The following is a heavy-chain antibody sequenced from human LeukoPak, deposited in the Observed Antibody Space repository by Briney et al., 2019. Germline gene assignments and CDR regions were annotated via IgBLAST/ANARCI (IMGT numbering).Heavy chain of an antibody. J-gene: IGHJ6*03. V-gene: IGHV3-30*03. CDR3: ARGRLDYYYYYYYMDV. D-gene: IGHD1-1*01. CDR1: GFTVSSNY. CDR2: ISYDGSNK. Sequence: GGSLRLSCAASGFTVSSNYMSWVRQAPGKGLEWVAVISYDGSNKYYADSVKGRFTISRDNSKNTLYLQMNSLRAEDTAVYYCARGRLDYYYYYYYMDVWGKGTTVTVSS.